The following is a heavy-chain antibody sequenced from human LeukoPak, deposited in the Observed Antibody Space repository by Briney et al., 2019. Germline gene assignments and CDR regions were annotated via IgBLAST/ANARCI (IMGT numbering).Heavy chain of an antibody. CDR3: ARDSSRGYTYAFDY. V-gene: IGHV1-2*02. CDR1: GYTFTDYY. Sequence: APVKVSCKASGYTFTDYYIHWVRQAPGQGLEWMGWISPNSGGSNYAQKFQGRVTMTRDTSINTAYMELSRLRSDDAAVYFCARDSSRGYTYAFDYWGQGTLVSVSS. CDR2: ISPNSGGS. J-gene: IGHJ4*02. D-gene: IGHD5-18*01.